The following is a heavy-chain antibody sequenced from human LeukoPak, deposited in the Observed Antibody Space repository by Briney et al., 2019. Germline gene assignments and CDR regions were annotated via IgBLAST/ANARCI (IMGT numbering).Heavy chain of an antibody. J-gene: IGHJ4*02. V-gene: IGHV3-48*02. CDR3: ARDFNYDILTGYYRGVGY. CDR2: ISSSSSTI. CDR1: GFTFSSYS. D-gene: IGHD3-9*01. Sequence: GGSLRLSCAASGFTFSSYSMNWVRQAPGKGLEWVSYISSSSSTIYYADSVKGRFTISRDNAKNSLYLQMNSLRDEDTAVYYCARDFNYDILTGYYRGVGYWGQGTLVTVSS.